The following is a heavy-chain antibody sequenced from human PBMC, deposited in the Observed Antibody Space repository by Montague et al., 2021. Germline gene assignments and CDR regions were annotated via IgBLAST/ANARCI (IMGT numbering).Heavy chain of an antibody. D-gene: IGHD3-16*01. CDR2: IYDSGTT. CDR3: ARTNLGVERLDV. J-gene: IGHJ4*01. Sequence: SETLSLTCTVTGGSISEFYWSWIRQSPEKGLEWIGYIYDSGTTNYNPSLKSRVTISADTSMNQFSLKLTSVTAADTAVYFCARTNLGVERLDVWGHGVMVTVSS. CDR1: GGSISEFY. V-gene: IGHV4-59*08.